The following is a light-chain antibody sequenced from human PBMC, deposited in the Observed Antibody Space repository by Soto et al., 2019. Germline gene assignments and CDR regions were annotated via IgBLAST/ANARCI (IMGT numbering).Light chain of an antibody. CDR3: QKYNSALRIT. CDR1: QRISTW. Sequence: DIQMTHSPSTLSASVGDGVTITRRASQRISTWLAWYQQKPGKAPKLLISDASSLETGVPSRFSGSGSGTDFTLTISSLQPEDVANYYCQKYNSALRITFGQGTRLEIK. V-gene: IGKV1-5*01. J-gene: IGKJ5*01. CDR2: DAS.